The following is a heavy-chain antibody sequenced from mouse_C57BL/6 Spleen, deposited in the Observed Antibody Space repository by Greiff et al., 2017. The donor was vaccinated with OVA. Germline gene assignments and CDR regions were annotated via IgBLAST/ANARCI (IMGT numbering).Heavy chain of an antibody. CDR3: ARRGYDNDAMDY. J-gene: IGHJ4*01. D-gene: IGHD2-2*01. V-gene: IGHV1-81*01. CDR2: IYPRSGNT. CDR1: GYTFTSYG. Sequence: QVQLQQSGAELVRPGASVKLSCKASGYTFTSYGISWVKQRTGQGLEWIGEIYPRSGNTNYNAKFKGKATLTAAKSSSTAYMELRSLTSEDSAVYFCARRGYDNDAMDYWGQGTSVTVSS.